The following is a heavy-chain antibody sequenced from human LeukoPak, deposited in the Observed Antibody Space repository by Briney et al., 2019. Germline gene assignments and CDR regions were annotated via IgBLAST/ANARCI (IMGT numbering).Heavy chain of an antibody. CDR3: ARWRGDSYGYRYYFDY. J-gene: IGHJ4*02. CDR2: IYYSGNT. CDR1: GGSISSGGYY. D-gene: IGHD5-18*01. Sequence: SETLSLTCTVSGGSISSGGYYWGWIRQHPGKGLEWIGYIYYSGNTYSNPSLKSRVAMSLDTSKNQFSLKLSSVTAADTAVYHCARWRGDSYGYRYYFDYWGQGTLVTVSS. V-gene: IGHV4-31*03.